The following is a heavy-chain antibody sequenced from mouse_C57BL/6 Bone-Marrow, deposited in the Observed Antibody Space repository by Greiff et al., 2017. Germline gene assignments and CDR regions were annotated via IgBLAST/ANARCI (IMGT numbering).Heavy chain of an antibody. CDR1: GFNITDDY. CDR2: IDPENGDT. V-gene: IGHV14-4*01. Sequence: EVQLQQSGAELVRPGASVKLSCTASGFNITDDYMHWVKQRPEQGLEWIGWIDPENGDTEYTSKFQGKATITADTSANTAYLQLSSLTSEDTAVYYCTTGFYYSNWEFAFWGQGTRVTVSA. J-gene: IGHJ3*01. D-gene: IGHD2-5*01. CDR3: TTGFYYSNWEFAF.